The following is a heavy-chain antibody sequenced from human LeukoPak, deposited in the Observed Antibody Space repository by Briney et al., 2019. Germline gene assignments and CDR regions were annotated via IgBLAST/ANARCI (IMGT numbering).Heavy chain of an antibody. Sequence: PGRSLRLSCAASGFTFSSYGMHWVRQAPGKGLEWVAVISYDGSNKYYADSVKGRFTIPRDNSKNTLYLQMNSLRAEDTAVYYCAKRRFTYGSGSYYGDGDYFDYWGQGTLVTVSS. J-gene: IGHJ4*02. V-gene: IGHV3-30*18. CDR1: GFTFSSYG. CDR3: AKRRFTYGSGSYYGDGDYFDY. D-gene: IGHD3-10*01. CDR2: ISYDGSNK.